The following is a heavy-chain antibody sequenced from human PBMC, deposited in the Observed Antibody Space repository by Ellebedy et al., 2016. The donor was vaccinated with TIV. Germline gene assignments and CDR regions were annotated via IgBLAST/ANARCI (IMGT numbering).Heavy chain of an antibody. Sequence: GESLKISCAASGFNFRSYWMAWVRQAPGKGLEWVAKIRQEGDEIYYVESVKGRFTISRDNAKNSLFPQTNSLRVEDTAVYYCARRASYGDYAVQVNPWFDPWGQGTLVTVSS. CDR2: IRQEGDEI. CDR1: GFNFRSYW. J-gene: IGHJ5*02. V-gene: IGHV3-7*01. D-gene: IGHD4-17*01. CDR3: ARRASYGDYAVQVNPWFDP.